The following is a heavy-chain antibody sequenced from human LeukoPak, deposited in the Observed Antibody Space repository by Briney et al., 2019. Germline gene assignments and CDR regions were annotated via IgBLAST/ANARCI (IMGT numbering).Heavy chain of an antibody. J-gene: IGHJ4*02. CDR2: IKQDGSEK. D-gene: IGHD1-26*01. Sequence: PGGSLRLSCAASGFTFSSYWMSWVRQAPGKGLEWVANIKQDGSEKYYVDSVKGRFTISRDNAKNSLYLQMNSLRAEDTAVYYCAVSGSYYEYYFDYWGQGTLVTVSS. V-gene: IGHV3-7*01. CDR1: GFTFSSYW. CDR3: AVSGSYYEYYFDY.